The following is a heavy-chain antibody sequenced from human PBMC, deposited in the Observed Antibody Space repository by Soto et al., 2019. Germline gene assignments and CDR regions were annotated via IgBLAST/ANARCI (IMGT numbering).Heavy chain of an antibody. J-gene: IGHJ4*02. Sequence: VGSLRLSCAASVFTFSSYGMHWVRHAPGKGLEWVAVISYDGSNKYYADSVKGRFTISRDNSKNTLYLQMNSLRAEDTAVYYCAKGSSSSHYWGQGTLVTVSS. V-gene: IGHV3-30*18. CDR3: AKGSSSSHY. CDR1: VFTFSSYG. D-gene: IGHD6-6*01. CDR2: ISYDGSNK.